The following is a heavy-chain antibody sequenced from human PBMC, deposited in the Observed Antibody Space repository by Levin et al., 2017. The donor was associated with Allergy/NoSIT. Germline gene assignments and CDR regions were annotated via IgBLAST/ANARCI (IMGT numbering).Heavy chain of an antibody. V-gene: IGHV3-21*01. CDR3: AGRTGDYDRPFDL. CDR2: ISSNSGYK. CDR1: GFSFNRFS. J-gene: IGHJ4*02. Sequence: SGGSLRLSCVASGFSFNRFSMHWVRQAPGKGLEWVASISSNSGYKYYANTVRGRFTISRDYSLYLQMNSLRGEDTGIYYCAGRTGDYDRPFDLWGQGAVVTVSS. D-gene: IGHD4-17*01.